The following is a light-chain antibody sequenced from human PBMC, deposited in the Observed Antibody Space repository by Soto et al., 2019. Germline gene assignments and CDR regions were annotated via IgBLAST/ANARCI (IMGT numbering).Light chain of an antibody. CDR1: QSISSW. Sequence: DIQMTQSPSTLSASVGDRVTITCRASQSISSWLAWYQQKPGKAPKLLIYKASSLESGVPSRFSSSGSGTEFTLNISSLQPDDFATYYCQQYNSYSWTFGQGPKVEIK. J-gene: IGKJ1*01. CDR2: KAS. CDR3: QQYNSYSWT. V-gene: IGKV1-5*03.